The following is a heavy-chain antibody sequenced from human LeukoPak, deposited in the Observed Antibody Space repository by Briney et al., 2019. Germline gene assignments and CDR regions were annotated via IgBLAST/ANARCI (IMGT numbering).Heavy chain of an antibody. CDR2: IDSDGSRT. CDR3: ARTYGGFDY. CDR1: GFTFSGYW. Sequence: GGSLRLSCAASGFTFSGYWMHWVRQAPGKGLVWVSRIDSDGSRTTYTHSVKGRFTISRDNAKNTLYLRMNSLRAEDTAVYYCARTYGGFDYWGQGTLVTVSS. J-gene: IGHJ4*02. D-gene: IGHD4-23*01. V-gene: IGHV3-74*01.